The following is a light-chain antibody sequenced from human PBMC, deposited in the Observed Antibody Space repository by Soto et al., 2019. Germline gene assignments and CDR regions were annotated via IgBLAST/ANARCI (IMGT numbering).Light chain of an antibody. CDR2: GAS. V-gene: IGKV3-20*01. CDR1: QSVSNNY. CDR3: QQYGSSGT. Sequence: EIVMTQSPPTLSLSPGQRATLSCRARQSVSNNYLAWYQQKPGQPPRLLIDGASNRATGIPDRFSGSGSGTDFTLTISRLEPEDFAVYYCQQYGSSGTFGQGAKVDI. J-gene: IGKJ1*01.